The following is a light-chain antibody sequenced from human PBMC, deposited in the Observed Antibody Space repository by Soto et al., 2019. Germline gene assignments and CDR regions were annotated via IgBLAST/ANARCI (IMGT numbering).Light chain of an antibody. CDR3: QQSYSSPNT. V-gene: IGKV1-39*01. J-gene: IGKJ2*01. CDR1: QSISTY. CDR2: AAS. Sequence: DIQMTQSPSSLSASVGDRVTISCRASQSISTYLNWYRQKPRKAPELLIYAASSLQSGVPSRFSGSGSGTDFTLTISNLQPEDFSSYYCQQSYSSPNTFGQGTKLEI.